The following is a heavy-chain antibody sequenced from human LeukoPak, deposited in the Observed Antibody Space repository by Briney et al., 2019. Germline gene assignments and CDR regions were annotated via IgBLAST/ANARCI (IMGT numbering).Heavy chain of an antibody. CDR1: GGSVSSTTYY. D-gene: IGHD3-3*01. CDR3: VSGEFWSGYYRYDY. Sequence: SETLSLTCTVSGGSVSSTTYYWGWIRQPPGKGLEWIGTIYYSGTSYYNPSLKSRVTISVDTSKNQFSLKLSSVTAADTAVYYCVSGEFWSGYYRYDYWGQGTPVTVSS. V-gene: IGHV4-39*01. J-gene: IGHJ4*02. CDR2: IYYSGTS.